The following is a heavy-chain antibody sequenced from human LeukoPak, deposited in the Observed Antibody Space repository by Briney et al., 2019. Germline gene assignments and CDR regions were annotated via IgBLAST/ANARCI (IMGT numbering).Heavy chain of an antibody. D-gene: IGHD5-12*01. V-gene: IGHV4-4*07. CDR2: IYTSGST. Sequence: PSETLSLTCTVSGGSISSYYWSWIRQPAGKGLEWIGRIYTSGSTNYNPSLKSRVTMSVDTSKNQFSLKLSSVTAADTAVYYCARGRQYSGYDSYYYYYMDVWGKGTTVTVSS. CDR3: ARGRQYSGYDSYYYYYMDV. CDR1: GGSISSYY. J-gene: IGHJ6*03.